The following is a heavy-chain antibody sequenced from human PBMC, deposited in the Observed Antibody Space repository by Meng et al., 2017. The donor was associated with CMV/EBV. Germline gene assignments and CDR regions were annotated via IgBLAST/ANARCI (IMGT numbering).Heavy chain of an antibody. V-gene: IGHV4-34*01. CDR3: ARCRARVVPDY. CDR2: INHSGST. Sequence: QVRLQQWGAGLVKPSETLSLTCAVYGGSFIGYYWSWIRQPPGKGLEWIGEINHSGSTNYNPSLKSRVTISVDTSKNQFSLKLSSVTAADTAVYYCARCRARVVPDYWGQGTLVTVSS. CDR1: GGSFIGYY. J-gene: IGHJ4*02. D-gene: IGHD4-23*01.